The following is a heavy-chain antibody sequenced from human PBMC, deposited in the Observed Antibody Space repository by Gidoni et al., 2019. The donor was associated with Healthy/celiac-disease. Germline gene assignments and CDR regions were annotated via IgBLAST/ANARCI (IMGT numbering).Heavy chain of an antibody. Sequence: QVQLQQWGAGLLKPSETLSLTCAVYGGSFSGYYWSWIRQPPGKGLEWIGEINHSGSTNYNPSLKSRVTISVDTSKNQFSLKLSSVTAADTAVYYCARLGYCSSTSCYSNNYYYYMDVWGKGTTVTVSS. CDR1: GGSFSGYY. CDR2: INHSGST. CDR3: ARLGYCSSTSCYSNNYYYYMDV. V-gene: IGHV4-34*01. J-gene: IGHJ6*03. D-gene: IGHD2-2*01.